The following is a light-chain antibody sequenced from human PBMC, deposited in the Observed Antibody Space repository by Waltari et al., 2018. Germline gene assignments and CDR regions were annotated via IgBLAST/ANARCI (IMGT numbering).Light chain of an antibody. CDR2: EVT. V-gene: IGLV2-23*02. Sequence: QSALTPPASVSGSPGQSIAIPCIGTSSDVGANNFLSWYQQHPGRAPKLMIHEVTKRPSGVSTRFSGSKSGNTASLTISGLQAEDEADYYCCSYTSIGPVLIGGGTKVTVL. CDR3: CSYTSIGPVL. J-gene: IGLJ2*01. CDR1: SSDVGANNF.